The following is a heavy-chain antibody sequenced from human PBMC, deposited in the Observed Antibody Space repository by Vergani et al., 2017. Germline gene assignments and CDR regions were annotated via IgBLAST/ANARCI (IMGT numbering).Heavy chain of an antibody. D-gene: IGHD3-10*01. CDR2: IYDSGDT. CDR1: GDSMNTYY. Sequence: QLQLQESGPGLVKPSETLSLTCSVSGDSMNTYYWTWIRQPPGKGLEWIGYIYDSGDTKYNPSLKSRVTMSLDTSKNQFSLNLYSVTAADTAVYYCARGRGDNWYFDLWGRGTLVTVSS. V-gene: IGHV4-59*01. J-gene: IGHJ2*01. CDR3: ARGRGDNWYFDL.